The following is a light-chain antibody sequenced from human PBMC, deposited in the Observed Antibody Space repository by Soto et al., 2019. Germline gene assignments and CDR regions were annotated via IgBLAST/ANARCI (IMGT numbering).Light chain of an antibody. CDR3: NSYAGSPYV. J-gene: IGLJ1*01. CDR1: SSDVGGYNY. V-gene: IGLV2-8*01. CDR2: EVN. Sequence: QCALTQPPSASGSPGQSVTISCAGTSSDVGGYNYVSWYQQHPGKAPKLMIYEVNRRPSGVPDRFSGSKSGNTASLTVSGLQAEDEADYYCNSYAGSPYVFGTGTKVTVL.